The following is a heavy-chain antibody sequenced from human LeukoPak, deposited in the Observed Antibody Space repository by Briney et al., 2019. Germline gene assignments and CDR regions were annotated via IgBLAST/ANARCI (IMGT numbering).Heavy chain of an antibody. CDR3: AKADCGSTSCHPDY. D-gene: IGHD2-2*01. CDR2: IAYDEINT. CDR1: GFTFSNYG. Sequence: PGRSLRLSCAASGFTFSNYGMHWVRQAPGKGLEWVAVIAYDEINTNHADSVKGRFTVSRDNSKKTLFLQMNSLRAADTAVYYCAKADCGSTSCHPDYWGQGTLVTVSS. J-gene: IGHJ4*02. V-gene: IGHV3-30*18.